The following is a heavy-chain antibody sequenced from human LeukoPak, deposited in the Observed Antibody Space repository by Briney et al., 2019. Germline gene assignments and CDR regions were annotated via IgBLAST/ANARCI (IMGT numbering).Heavy chain of an antibody. CDR2: ISSSTSYT. J-gene: IGHJ4*02. Sequence: PGGSLRLSCAASGFTFSDYYMSWIRQAPGKGLEWVSYISSSTSYTKYADSVKGRFTISGDNAKNSVYLQMNSLRVEDTAVYYCARDSGAAAHYFDYWGQGTLVTVSS. CDR1: GFTFSDYY. CDR3: ARDSGAAAHYFDY. D-gene: IGHD2-2*01. V-gene: IGHV3-11*05.